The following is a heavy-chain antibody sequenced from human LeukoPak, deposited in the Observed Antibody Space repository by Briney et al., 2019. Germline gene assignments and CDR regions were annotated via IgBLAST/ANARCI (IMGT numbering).Heavy chain of an antibody. CDR1: GFTVSSNY. D-gene: IGHD3-10*01. CDR2: IYSGGST. V-gene: IGHV3-66*01. CDR3: AKAGRGGAITMVRGVKGDYYYMDV. Sequence: GGSLRLSCAASGFTVSSNYMSWVRQAPGKGLEWVSVIYSGGSTYYADSVKGRFTISRDNSKNTLYLQMNSLRAEDTAVYYCAKAGRGGAITMVRGVKGDYYYMDVWGKGTTVTISS. J-gene: IGHJ6*03.